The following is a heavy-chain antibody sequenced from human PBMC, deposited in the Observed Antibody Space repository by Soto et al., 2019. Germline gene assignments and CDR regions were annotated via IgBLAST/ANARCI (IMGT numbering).Heavy chain of an antibody. V-gene: IGHV3-11*06. D-gene: IGHD2-21*02. J-gene: IGHJ3*02. CDR3: ARDIVVVTAMIYNAFDI. Sequence: GGSLRLSCAASGFTFSDYYMSWIRQAPGKGLEWVSYISSSSSYTNYADSVKGRFTISRDNAKNSLYLQMNSLRAEDTVVYYCARDIVVVTAMIYNAFDIWGQGTMVTVSS. CDR2: ISSSSSYT. CDR1: GFTFSDYY.